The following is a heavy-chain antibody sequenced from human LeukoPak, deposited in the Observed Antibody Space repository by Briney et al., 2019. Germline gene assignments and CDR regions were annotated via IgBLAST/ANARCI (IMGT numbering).Heavy chain of an antibody. CDR3: AKGAYYDSSGYSFDY. J-gene: IGHJ4*02. CDR2: IWYDGSNK. V-gene: IGHV3-33*06. CDR1: GFTFSSYG. D-gene: IGHD3-22*01. Sequence: PGRSLRLSCAASGFTFSSYGMHWVRQAPGKGLEWVAIIWYDGSNKYYADSVKGRFTISRDNSKNTLYLQMNSLRAEDTAVYYCAKGAYYDSSGYSFDYWGQGTLVTVSS.